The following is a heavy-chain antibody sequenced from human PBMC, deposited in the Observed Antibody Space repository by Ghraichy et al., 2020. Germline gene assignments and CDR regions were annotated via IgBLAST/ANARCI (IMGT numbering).Heavy chain of an antibody. D-gene: IGHD2-15*01. CDR2: IYPGDSDT. CDR3: ARTGTVSEGYCSGGSCYSSTHHLFDP. J-gene: IGHJ5*02. V-gene: IGHV5-51*01. Sequence: GESLNISCKGSGYSFTSYWIGWVRQMPGKGLEWMGIIYPGDSDTRYSPSFQGQVTISADKSISTAYLQWSSLKASDTAMYYCARTGTVSEGYCSGGSCYSSTHHLFDPWGQGTLVTVSS. CDR1: GYSFTSYW.